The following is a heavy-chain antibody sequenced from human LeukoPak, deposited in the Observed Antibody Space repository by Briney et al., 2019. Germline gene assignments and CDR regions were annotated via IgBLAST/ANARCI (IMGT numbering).Heavy chain of an antibody. CDR3: ARGDDVFSTTGT. D-gene: IGHD1-1*01. CDR2: FDPEDGET. CDR1: GYTLTELS. Sequence: ASVKVSCKVSGYTLTELSMHWVRQAPGKGLEWMGGFDPEDGETIYAQKFQGRVTMTEDTSTDTAYMELSSLRSEDTAVYYCARGDDVFSTTGTWGQGTLVTVSS. V-gene: IGHV1-24*01. J-gene: IGHJ4*02.